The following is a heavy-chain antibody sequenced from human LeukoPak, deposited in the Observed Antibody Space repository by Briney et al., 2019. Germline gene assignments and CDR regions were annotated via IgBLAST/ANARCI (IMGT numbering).Heavy chain of an antibody. CDR1: GFTFSNYW. CDR2: VNIDVGIT. CDR3: ARGRGSGWYDY. V-gene: IGHV3-74*01. Sequence: GGSLRLSCAASGFTFSNYWMHWVRQAPGKGLVWVSRVNIDVGITSYADSVKGRFTISRDNAKNTLYLQMNSLRAEDTAVYYCARGRGSGWYDYWGQGTLVTVSS. D-gene: IGHD6-19*01. J-gene: IGHJ4*02.